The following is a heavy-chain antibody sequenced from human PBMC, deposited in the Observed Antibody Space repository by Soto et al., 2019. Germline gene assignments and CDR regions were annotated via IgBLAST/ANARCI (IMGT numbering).Heavy chain of an antibody. V-gene: IGHV1-69*13. CDR2: IIPIFGTA. D-gene: IGHD6-13*01. CDR3: ARGRGIAAISYYYYGMYV. Sequence: SVKVSCKASGGTFSSDAISWVRQAPGQGLEWMGGIIPIFGTANYAQKFQGRVTITADESTSTDYMELSSLRSEDTAVYYCARGRGIAAISYYYYGMYVWGQGTTVTVSS. J-gene: IGHJ6*02. CDR1: GGTFSSDA.